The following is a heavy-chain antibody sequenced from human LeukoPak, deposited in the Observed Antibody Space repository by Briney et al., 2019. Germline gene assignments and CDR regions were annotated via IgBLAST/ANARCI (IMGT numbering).Heavy chain of an antibody. CDR2: INPSGTGT. CDR1: GYTITNNY. CDR3: ASDHSMANTAWWFDP. D-gene: IGHD5-24*01. Sequence: ASVKVSCKASGYTITNNYMHWVRQAPGQGLEWMGVINPSGTGTSYAQKFQGRITMSRDTSTSTVYMELSSLRSEDTAFYYCASDHSMANTAWWFDPWGQGTLVTVSS. J-gene: IGHJ5*02. V-gene: IGHV1-46*01.